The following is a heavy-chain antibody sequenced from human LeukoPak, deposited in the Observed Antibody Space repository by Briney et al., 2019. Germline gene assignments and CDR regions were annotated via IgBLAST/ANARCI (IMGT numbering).Heavy chain of an antibody. CDR1: GYTLSNSG. CDR3: ASGVRWDFDY. Sequence: ASVKVSWKATGYTLSNSGITWVRQAPGQGLEWMGWISAYNGNTNYAQKFQGRVTMTTDTSTSTAYMEVTRLRSDDTAVYYCASGVRWDFDYWGQGTLVTVSS. V-gene: IGHV1-18*01. D-gene: IGHD1-26*01. J-gene: IGHJ4*02. CDR2: ISAYNGNT.